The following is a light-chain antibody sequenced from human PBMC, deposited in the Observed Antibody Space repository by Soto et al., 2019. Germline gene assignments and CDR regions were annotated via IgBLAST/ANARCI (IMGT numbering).Light chain of an antibody. CDR2: GAS. J-gene: IGKJ2*01. V-gene: IGKV3-15*01. CDR1: QTVRDN. Sequence: EIVMTHSPATLSVSPGDRATLSCRASQTVRDNLAWYQQKPGQAPRLLIYGASTRATGIPARFSGSGSGTEYTLTIDSLQYPDFALHFYQLSNPWPYTFGQGTKLEIK. CDR3: QLSNPWPYT.